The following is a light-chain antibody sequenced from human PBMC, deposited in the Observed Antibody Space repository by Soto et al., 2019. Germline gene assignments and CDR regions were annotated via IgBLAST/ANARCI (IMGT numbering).Light chain of an antibody. CDR3: QQYNRYPLT. Sequence: DIQMTQSPSTLSVSVGDRVTITCRASQSISSWLAWYQQKPGKAPNLLIYKASSLESGVPSRFSGSGSGTEFTLTISSLQPDDFSTYYCQQYNRYPLTFGGGTKVEIK. J-gene: IGKJ4*01. CDR2: KAS. CDR1: QSISSW. V-gene: IGKV1-5*03.